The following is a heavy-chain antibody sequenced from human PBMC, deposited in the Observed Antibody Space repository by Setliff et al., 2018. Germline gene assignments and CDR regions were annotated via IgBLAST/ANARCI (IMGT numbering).Heavy chain of an antibody. CDR1: SGSISTSNYF. D-gene: IGHD2-21*01. J-gene: IGHJ4*02. CDR2: MYSSGTT. Sequence: SETLSLTCIVSSGSISTSNYFWGWVRQPPGRGLEWIGSMYSSGTTNYNPSLKSRVTMSVDTSKSLLSLKLSSVTTTDAAVYYCAGLFRDGWNYFDSWGQGTLVTVSS. CDR3: AGLFRDGWNYFDS. V-gene: IGHV4-39*02.